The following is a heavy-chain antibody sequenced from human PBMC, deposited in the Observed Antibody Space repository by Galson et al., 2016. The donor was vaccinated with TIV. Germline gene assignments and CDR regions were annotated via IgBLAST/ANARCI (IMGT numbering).Heavy chain of an antibody. CDR3: AREVDSSYGYVDSYLES. J-gene: IGHJ4*02. D-gene: IGHD5-18*01. V-gene: IGHV4-61*02. CDR2: IYTSGNT. CDR1: GGSISSGSYY. Sequence: TLSLTCTVSGGSISSGSYYWTWVRQPAGKGLEYIGRIYTSGNTNYNPSLKSRVTVSADTSKNQFSLKLTSVTAADTAVYYCAREVDSSYGYVDSYLESWGRGILVTVSS.